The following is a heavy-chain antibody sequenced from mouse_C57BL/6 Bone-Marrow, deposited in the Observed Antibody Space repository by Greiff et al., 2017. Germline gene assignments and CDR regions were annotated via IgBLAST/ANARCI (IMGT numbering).Heavy chain of an antibody. CDR3: ARERSTMVTIWYFDV. J-gene: IGHJ1*03. CDR2: INPNNGGT. D-gene: IGHD2-2*01. CDR1: GYTFTDYY. Sequence: VQLQQSGPELVKPGASVKISCKASGYTFTDYYMNWVKQSHGKSLEWIGDINPNNGGTSYNQKFKGKATLTVDKSSSTAYMERRSLTSEDSAVYYCARERSTMVTIWYFDVWGTGTTVTVSS. V-gene: IGHV1-26*01.